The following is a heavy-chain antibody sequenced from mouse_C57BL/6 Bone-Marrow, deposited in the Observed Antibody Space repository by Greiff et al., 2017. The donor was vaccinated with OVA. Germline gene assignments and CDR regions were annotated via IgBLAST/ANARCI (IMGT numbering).Heavy chain of an antibody. V-gene: IGHV1-64*01. Sequence: QVQLQQPGAELVKPGASVKLSCKASGYTFTSYWMHWVKQRPGQGLEWIGMIHPNSGSTNYNEKFKSKATLTVDKSSSTAYMQLSSLTSEDSAVYYCASLGNYYGSSPLDYWGQGTTLTVSS. CDR2: IHPNSGST. J-gene: IGHJ2*01. CDR3: ASLGNYYGSSPLDY. CDR1: GYTFTSYW. D-gene: IGHD1-1*01.